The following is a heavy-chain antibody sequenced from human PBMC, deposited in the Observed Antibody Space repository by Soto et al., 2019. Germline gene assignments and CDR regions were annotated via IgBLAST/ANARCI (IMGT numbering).Heavy chain of an antibody. Sequence: GESLKISCKGSGYSFTSYWIGWVRQMPGKGLEWMGIIYPGDSDTRYSPSFQGQVTISADKSISTAYLQWSSLKASDTAMYYCARQGWGADEPPPGMDVWGQGTKVTVSS. V-gene: IGHV5-51*01. D-gene: IGHD1-26*01. CDR1: GYSFTSYW. CDR3: ARQGWGADEPPPGMDV. CDR2: IYPGDSDT. J-gene: IGHJ6*02.